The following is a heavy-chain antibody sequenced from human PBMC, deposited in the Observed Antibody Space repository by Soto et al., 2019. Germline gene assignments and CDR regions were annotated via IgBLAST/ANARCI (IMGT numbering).Heavy chain of an antibody. J-gene: IGHJ5*02. Sequence: SETLSLTCTVSGGSISSYYWSWIRQPPGKGLEWIGYIYYSGSTNYNPSLKSRVTISVDTSKNQFSLKLSSVTAADTAVYYCARDVCYGGNSCNWFDPWGQGTQVTVSS. D-gene: IGHD4-17*01. CDR2: IYYSGST. CDR3: ARDVCYGGNSCNWFDP. V-gene: IGHV4-59*01. CDR1: GGSISSYY.